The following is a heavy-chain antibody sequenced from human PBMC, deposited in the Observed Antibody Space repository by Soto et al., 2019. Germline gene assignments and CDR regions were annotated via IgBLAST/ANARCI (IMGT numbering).Heavy chain of an antibody. D-gene: IGHD3-10*01. CDR1: GGSFSGYY. CDR3: ASHSGSYYFDY. Sequence: SATLSLTCAVYGGSFSGYYWSWIRQPPGKGLEWIGEINHSGSTNYNPSLKSRVTISVDTSKNQFSLKLSSVTAADTAVYYCASHSGSYYFDYWGQGTLVNVPQ. J-gene: IGHJ4*02. CDR2: INHSGST. V-gene: IGHV4-34*01.